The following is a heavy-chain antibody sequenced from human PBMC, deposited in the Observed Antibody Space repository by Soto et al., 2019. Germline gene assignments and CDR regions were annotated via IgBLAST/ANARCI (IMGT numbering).Heavy chain of an antibody. V-gene: IGHV1-3*05. J-gene: IGHJ4*02. CDR3: ARAVAVAADLDY. CDR2: INAGNGNT. Sequence: QVQLVQSGAEEKKPGASVKVSCKASGYTFTGYAMHWVRQAPGQRLEWMGWINAGNGNTKYSQKFQGRVTITRDTSESTAYMGLSSLGSEDTAVYYCARAVAVAADLDYWGQGTLVTVSS. CDR1: GYTFTGYA. D-gene: IGHD6-19*01.